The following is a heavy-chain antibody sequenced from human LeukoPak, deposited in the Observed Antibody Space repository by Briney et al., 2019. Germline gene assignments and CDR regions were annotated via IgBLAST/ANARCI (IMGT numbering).Heavy chain of an antibody. CDR2: IFITEGT. V-gene: IGHV4-4*07. CDR1: GASVNSHL. J-gene: IGHJ4*02. D-gene: IGHD6-13*01. Sequence: SETLSLTCTVSGASVNSHLWSWIRQSAGRGLEWIGRIFITEGTNHNPSFKSRVTMSVDTSKNQFSLRLTSMTAADTAVYYCARLRRDTSSWYADDSWGQGTLVTVSS. CDR3: ARLRRDTSSWYADDS.